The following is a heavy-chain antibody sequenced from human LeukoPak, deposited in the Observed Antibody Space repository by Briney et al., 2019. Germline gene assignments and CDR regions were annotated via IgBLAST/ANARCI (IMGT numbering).Heavy chain of an antibody. Sequence: PGGSLRLSCAASGFTFSNAWMSWVRQAPGKGLEWVANIKQDGSEKYYVDSVKGRFPISRDNAKNSLYLQMNSLRAEDTAVYYCARVLVYFDYWGQGTLVTVSS. CDR2: IKQDGSEK. J-gene: IGHJ4*02. CDR3: ARVLVYFDY. CDR1: GFTFSNAW. V-gene: IGHV3-7*01.